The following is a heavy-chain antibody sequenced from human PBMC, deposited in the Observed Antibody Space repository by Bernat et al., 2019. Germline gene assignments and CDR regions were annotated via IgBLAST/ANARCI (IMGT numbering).Heavy chain of an antibody. V-gene: IGHV3-33*01. D-gene: IGHD6-13*01. CDR3: ARDGVGRQQLPTLRDY. J-gene: IGHJ4*02. CDR1: GFTFSSYG. Sequence: QVQLVESGGGVVQPGRSLRLSCAASGFTFSSYGMHWVRQAPGKGLEWVAVIWYDGSNKYYADSVKGRFTISRDNSKNTLYLKMNSLRAEDTDVYYCARDGVGRQQLPTLRDYWGQGTLVTVSS. CDR2: IWYDGSNK.